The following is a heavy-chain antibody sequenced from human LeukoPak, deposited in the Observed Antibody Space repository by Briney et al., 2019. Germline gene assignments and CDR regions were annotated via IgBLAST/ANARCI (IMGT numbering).Heavy chain of an antibody. J-gene: IGHJ6*03. V-gene: IGHV4-34*01. D-gene: IGHD6-6*01. Sequence: SETLSLTCAVYGGSFSGYYWSWIRQPPGKGLEWIGEINHSGSTNYNPSLKSRVTISVDTSKNQFSLKLSSVTAADTAVYYCARGPSSSSSGTYYYYYYMDVWGKGTTVTVSS. CDR1: GGSFSGYY. CDR2: INHSGST. CDR3: ARGPSSSSSGTYYYYYYMDV.